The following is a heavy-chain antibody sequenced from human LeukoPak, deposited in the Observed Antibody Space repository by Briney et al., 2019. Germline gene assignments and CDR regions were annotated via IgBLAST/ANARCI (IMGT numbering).Heavy chain of an antibody. CDR2: IYHSGST. Sequence: SETLSPTCAVSGYSISSGYYWGWIRQPPGKGLEWIGSIYHSGSTYYNPSLKSRVTISEKTSNNHFSLKLNPLTAEDTAVYYCGSDSGPLAWPHWDFEVWGRGTLVTVSS. J-gene: IGHJ2*01. D-gene: IGHD1-26*01. CDR1: GYSISSGYY. V-gene: IGHV4-38-2*01. CDR3: GSDSGPLAWPHWDFEV.